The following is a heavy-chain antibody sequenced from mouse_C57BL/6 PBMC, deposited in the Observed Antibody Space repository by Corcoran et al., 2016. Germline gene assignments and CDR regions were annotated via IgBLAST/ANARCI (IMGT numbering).Heavy chain of an antibody. Sequence: EVQLQQSGPELVKPGASVKISCKASGYTFTDYYMNWVKQSHGKSLEWIGDINPNNGGISYNQKFKGKATLTVDKSSSTAHMELRSLTSEDSAGYYCGARGLRWDYWGQGTTLTVSS. CDR2: INPNNGGI. D-gene: IGHD3-1*01. V-gene: IGHV1-26*01. CDR1: GYTFTDYY. CDR3: GARGLRWDY. J-gene: IGHJ2*01.